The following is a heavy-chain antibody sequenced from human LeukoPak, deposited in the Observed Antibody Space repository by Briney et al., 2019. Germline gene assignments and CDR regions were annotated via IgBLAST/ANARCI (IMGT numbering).Heavy chain of an antibody. Sequence: SETLSLTCAVYGGSFSGYYWSWIRQPPGKGLEWIGEINHSGSTNPSLKSRVTTSEDTSKNQFSLKLSSVTAADTAVYYCAETRYFDLWGRGTLVTVSS. CDR2: INHSGST. V-gene: IGHV4-34*01. J-gene: IGHJ2*01. CDR3: AETRYFDL. CDR1: GGSFSGYY.